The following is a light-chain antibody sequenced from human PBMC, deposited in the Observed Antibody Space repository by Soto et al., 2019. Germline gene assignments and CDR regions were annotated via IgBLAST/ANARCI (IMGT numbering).Light chain of an antibody. CDR2: VNI. Sequence: QLVLTQPPSVSGAPGQRVTISCTGSSSNIGAGYDVHWYQQVPGTAPKLLIYVNINRPSGVPDRFSGSKSGTSASLAITGLQADDEADYYCQSYDSSLTVVFGGGTKVTVL. J-gene: IGLJ2*01. CDR3: QSYDSSLTVV. CDR1: SSNIGAGYD. V-gene: IGLV1-40*01.